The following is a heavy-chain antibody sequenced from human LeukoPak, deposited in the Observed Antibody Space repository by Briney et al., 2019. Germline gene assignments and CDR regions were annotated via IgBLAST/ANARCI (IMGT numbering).Heavy chain of an antibody. CDR2: IIPIFGTA. Sequence: SVKVSCKASGGTFSSYAISWVRQASGQGLEWMGGIIPIFGTANYAQKFQGRVTITADESTSTAYMELSSLRSEDTAVYYCARDRLGFTVTTSFDYWGQGTLVTVSS. CDR3: ARDRLGFTVTTSFDY. CDR1: GGTFSSYA. J-gene: IGHJ4*02. V-gene: IGHV1-69*13. D-gene: IGHD4-17*01.